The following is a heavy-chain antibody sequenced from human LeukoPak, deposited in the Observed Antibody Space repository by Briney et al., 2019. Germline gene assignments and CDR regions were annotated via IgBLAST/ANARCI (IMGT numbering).Heavy chain of an antibody. V-gene: IGHV3-30*04. Sequence: GGSLRLSCAASGFTFSSYAMHWVRQAPGKGLEWWAVMSYDGSNKYYADSVKGRFTISRDNSKNTLYLQMNSLRAEDTAVYYCARDGVVVAATPDYYYYGMDVWGKGTTVTVSS. J-gene: IGHJ6*04. D-gene: IGHD2-15*01. CDR3: ARDGVVVAATPDYYYYGMDV. CDR1: GFTFSSYA. CDR2: MSYDGSNK.